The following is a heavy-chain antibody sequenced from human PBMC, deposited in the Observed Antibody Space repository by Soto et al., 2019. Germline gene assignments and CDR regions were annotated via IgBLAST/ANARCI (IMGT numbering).Heavy chain of an antibody. CDR3: AKGGQLLTEGGGY. J-gene: IGHJ4*02. V-gene: IGHV3-9*01. Sequence: EVQLVASGGGLVQPGRSLRLSCAASGFTFDDYAMHWVRQAPGKGLEWVSGISWNSGSIGYADSVKGRFTISRDNAKNSLYLQMNSLRAEDTALYYCAKGGQLLTEGGGYWGQGTLVTVSS. CDR2: ISWNSGSI. D-gene: IGHD2-2*01. CDR1: GFTFDDYA.